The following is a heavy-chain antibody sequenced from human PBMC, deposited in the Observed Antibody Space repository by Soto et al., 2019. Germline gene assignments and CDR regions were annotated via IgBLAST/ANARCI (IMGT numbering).Heavy chain of an antibody. J-gene: IGHJ6*03. D-gene: IGHD3-10*01. CDR1: GGSISSYY. CDR2: IYYSGST. Sequence: SETLSLTCTVSGGSISSYYWSWIRQPPGKGLEWIGYIYYSGSTNYNPSLKSRVTISVDTSKNQFSLKLSSVTAADTAVYYCARALYGFYYYYMDVWGKGTTVTVSS. V-gene: IGHV4-59*01. CDR3: ARALYGFYYYYMDV.